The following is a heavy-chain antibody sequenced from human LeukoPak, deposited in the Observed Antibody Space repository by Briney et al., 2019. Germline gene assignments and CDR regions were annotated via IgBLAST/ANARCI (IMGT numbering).Heavy chain of an antibody. J-gene: IGHJ4*02. CDR1: GYTFTGYY. CDR3: ARGSDSSSSWGIDY. CDR2: INPNSGGT. Sequence: ASVKVSCKASGYTFTGYYMHWVRQAPGQGLEWMGRINPNSGGTNYAQKFQGRVTTTRDTSISTAYMELSRLRSDDTAVYYCARGSDSSSSWGIDYWGQGTLVTVSS. V-gene: IGHV1-2*06. D-gene: IGHD6-6*01.